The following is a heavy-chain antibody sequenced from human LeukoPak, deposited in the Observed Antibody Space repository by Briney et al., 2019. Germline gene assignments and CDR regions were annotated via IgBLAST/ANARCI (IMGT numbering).Heavy chain of an antibody. J-gene: IGHJ4*02. CDR3: ARGGTYYYDRTDVDY. CDR2: INPDSGGT. V-gene: IGHV1-2*02. Sequence: ASVKVSCKASGYTFTGYYMDWVRQAPGQGLEWMGWINPDSGGTNYAQKFKGRVTMTRDTSISTAYMELSRLRSDDTAVYYCARGGTYYYDRTDVDYWGQGTLVTVSS. D-gene: IGHD3-22*01. CDR1: GYTFTGYY.